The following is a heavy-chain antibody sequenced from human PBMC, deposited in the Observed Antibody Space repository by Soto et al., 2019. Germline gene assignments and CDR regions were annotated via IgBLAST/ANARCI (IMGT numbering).Heavy chain of an antibody. CDR1: GGTFSSYA. CDR3: ARALIAAADYDY. Sequence: SVKVSCKASGGTFSSYAISWVRQAPGQGLEWMGGIIPIFGTTNYAQKLQGRVTITTDTSTSTAYMELRSLRSDDTAVYYCARALIAAADYDYWGQGTLVTVSS. V-gene: IGHV1-69*05. CDR2: IIPIFGTT. J-gene: IGHJ4*02. D-gene: IGHD6-13*01.